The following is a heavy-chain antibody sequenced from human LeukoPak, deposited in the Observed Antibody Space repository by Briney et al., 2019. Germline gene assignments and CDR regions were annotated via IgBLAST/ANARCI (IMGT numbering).Heavy chain of an antibody. J-gene: IGHJ4*02. CDR1: GGSISSSSYY. V-gene: IGHV4-39*07. CDR2: IYYSGST. CDR3: ARVVDGYNSWVFDY. D-gene: IGHD5-24*01. Sequence: PSETLSLTCTVSGGSISSSSYYWGWIRQPPGKGLEWIGSIYYSGSTYYNPSLKSRVTISVDTSKNQFSLKLSSVTAADTAVYYCARVVDGYNSWVFDYWGQGTLVTVSS.